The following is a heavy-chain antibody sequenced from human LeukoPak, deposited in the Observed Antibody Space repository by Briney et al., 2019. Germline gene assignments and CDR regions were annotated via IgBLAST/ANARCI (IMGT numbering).Heavy chain of an antibody. V-gene: IGHV1-69*02. CDR3: ARAQDSSGYDAFDI. J-gene: IGHJ3*02. Sequence: SVKVSCKASGGTFSSYTISWVRQAPGQGLEWMGRIIPILGIANYARKFQGRVTITADKSTSTAYMELSSLRSEDTAVYYCARAQDSSGYDAFDIWGQGTMVTVSS. CDR2: IIPILGIA. CDR1: GGTFSSYT. D-gene: IGHD3-22*01.